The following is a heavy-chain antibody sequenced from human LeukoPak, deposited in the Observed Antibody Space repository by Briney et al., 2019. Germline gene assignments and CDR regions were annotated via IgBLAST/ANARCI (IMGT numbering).Heavy chain of an antibody. CDR1: GFTFNNYG. Sequence: GGSLRPSCAASGFTFNNYGMHWVRQAPGKGLEWVAVISYDGRNKHYPDSVKGRFTISRDISTDTLWLQMDSLRTEDTAVYYCAKGPLRGTAAAIDYWGQGTLVTVSS. CDR3: AKGPLRGTAAAIDY. D-gene: IGHD2-2*01. CDR2: ISYDGRNK. V-gene: IGHV3-30*18. J-gene: IGHJ4*02.